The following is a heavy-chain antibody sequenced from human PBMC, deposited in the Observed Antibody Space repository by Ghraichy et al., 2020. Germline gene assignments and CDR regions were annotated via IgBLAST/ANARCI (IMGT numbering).Heavy chain of an antibody. CDR1: GFTFSDYY. J-gene: IGHJ6*02. CDR3: AVIGVAAVQYYDLDV. V-gene: IGHV3-11*01. D-gene: IGHD6-19*01. CDR2: ISSSGDTI. Sequence: GGSLRLSCEASGFTFSDYYIHWIRQAPGKGLEWVSYISSSGDTIDYADSVKGRFTISRDNAKNSLFLQMSSLRADDTAVYYCAVIGVAAVQYYDLDVWGPGTTVTVSS.